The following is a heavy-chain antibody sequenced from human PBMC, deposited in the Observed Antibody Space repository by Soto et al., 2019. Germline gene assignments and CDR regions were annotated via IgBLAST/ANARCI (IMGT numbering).Heavy chain of an antibody. CDR3: ARVGITGPSSFDAFDI. V-gene: IGHV4-34*01. CDR1: GGSFSGYY. CDR2: INHSGST. Sequence: PSETLSLTCAVYGGSFSGYYWSWIRQPPGKGLEWIGEINHSGSTNYNPSLKSRVTISVDTSKNQFSLKLSSVTAADTAVYYCARVGITGPSSFDAFDIWGQGTMVTVS. J-gene: IGHJ3*02. D-gene: IGHD2-8*02.